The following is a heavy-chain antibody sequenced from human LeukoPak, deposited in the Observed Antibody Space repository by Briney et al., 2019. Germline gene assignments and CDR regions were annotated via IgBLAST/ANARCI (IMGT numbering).Heavy chain of an antibody. Sequence: PSETLSLTCTVSGGSISSNSYYWSWIRQPAGKGLEWIGRIYTSGSINYNPSLKSRVTISVDTSKNQFSLKLSSVTAADTAVYYCARGQPPPDSNVLKWFGEQGFDYWSQGTLVTVSS. V-gene: IGHV4-61*02. J-gene: IGHJ4*02. CDR1: GGSISSNSYY. CDR2: IYTSGSI. CDR3: ARGQPPPDSNVLKWFGEQGFDY. D-gene: IGHD3-10*01.